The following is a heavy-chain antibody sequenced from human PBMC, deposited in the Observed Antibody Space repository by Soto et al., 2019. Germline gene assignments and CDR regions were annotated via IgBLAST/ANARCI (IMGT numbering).Heavy chain of an antibody. Sequence: QEPLVESGGGVVQSGRSLRLSCAASGFSFNNYGMHWVRQAPGKGLEWVAVIWYDGSNTYYADSVKGRFTISRDNSKNTLYLQMDSLRAEDTAVYYCRVAGDYGMDVWGQGTTVIVSS. CDR1: GFSFNNYG. CDR2: IWYDGSNT. CDR3: RVAGDYGMDV. V-gene: IGHV3-33*01. J-gene: IGHJ6*02.